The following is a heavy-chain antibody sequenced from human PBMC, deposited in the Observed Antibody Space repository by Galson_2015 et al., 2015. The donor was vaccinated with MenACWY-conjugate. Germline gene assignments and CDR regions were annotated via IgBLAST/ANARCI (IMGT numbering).Heavy chain of an antibody. CDR1: GFTFRTYG. CDR3: ARDYYDSSGYTIRGPFDY. Sequence: SLRLSCAASGFTFRTYGMHWVRQAPGKGLDWVAVIWSDGGKTYYADSVKGRFTISRDNSENKLYLQMNSLRAEDTAVYYCARDYYDSSGYTIRGPFDYWGRGTLVIVSS. V-gene: IGHV3-33*01. CDR2: IWSDGGKT. D-gene: IGHD3-22*01. J-gene: IGHJ4*02.